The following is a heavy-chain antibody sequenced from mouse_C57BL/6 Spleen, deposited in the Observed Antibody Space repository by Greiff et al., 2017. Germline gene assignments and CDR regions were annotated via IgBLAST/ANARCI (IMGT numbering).Heavy chain of an antibody. J-gene: IGHJ3*01. Sequence: QVQLQQPGAELVRPGTSVKLSCKASGYTFTSYWMHWVKQRPGQGLEWIGVIDPSDSYTNYNQKFKGKATLTVDTSSSTAYMQLSSLTSEDSAVYYCARSEWDSSGYFAYWGQGTLVTVSA. D-gene: IGHD3-2*02. CDR3: ARSEWDSSGYFAY. V-gene: IGHV1-59*01. CDR1: GYTFTSYW. CDR2: IDPSDSYT.